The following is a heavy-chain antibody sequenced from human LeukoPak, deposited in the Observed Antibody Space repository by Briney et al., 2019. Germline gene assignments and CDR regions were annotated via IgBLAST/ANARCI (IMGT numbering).Heavy chain of an antibody. V-gene: IGHV3-30*04. CDR1: GFTFSSYA. J-gene: IGHJ4*02. CDR3: ARGRDFWSGYYTPDY. Sequence: PGGSLRLSCAASGFTFSSYAMHWVRQAPGKGLEWVAVISYDGSNEFYADSLKGRLTISRHNSENTLYLQMNSLRVEDTAVYYCARGRDFWSGYYTPDYWGQGTLVTVSS. D-gene: IGHD3-3*01. CDR2: ISYDGSNE.